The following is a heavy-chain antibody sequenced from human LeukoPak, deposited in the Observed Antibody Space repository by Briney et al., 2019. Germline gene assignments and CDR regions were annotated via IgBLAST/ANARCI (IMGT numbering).Heavy chain of an antibody. CDR2: IYYSGST. J-gene: IGHJ6*02. CDR3: ARSQLVLDYYYGMDV. D-gene: IGHD6-6*01. Sequence: SETLSLTCTVSGGSISSGGYYWSWIRQHPGKGLEWIGYIYYSGSTYYNPSLKSRATISVDTSKNQFSLKLSSVTAADTAVYYCARSQLVLDYYYGMDVWGQGTTVTVSS. CDR1: GGSISSGGYY. V-gene: IGHV4-31*03.